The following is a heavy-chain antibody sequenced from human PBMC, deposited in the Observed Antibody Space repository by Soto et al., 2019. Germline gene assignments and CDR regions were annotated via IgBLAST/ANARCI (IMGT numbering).Heavy chain of an antibody. CDR2: ISNTGGST. D-gene: IGHD4-17*01. V-gene: IGHV3-23*01. J-gene: IGHJ3*02. Sequence: EVQLLESGGGLVQPGGSLGLSCAASGFMFSTYAMNWVRQAPGKGLECVSAISNTGGSTFYAESVRGRFTISRDNSINTLYLQMTSLRTEDTAVYYCAHPRGYGVFDAVDIWGQGTMVTVSS. CDR3: AHPRGYGVFDAVDI. CDR1: GFMFSTYA.